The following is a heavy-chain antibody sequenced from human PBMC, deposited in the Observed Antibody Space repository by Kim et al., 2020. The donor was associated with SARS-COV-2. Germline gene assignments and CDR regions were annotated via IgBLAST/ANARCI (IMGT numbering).Heavy chain of an antibody. J-gene: IGHJ6*02. V-gene: IGHV4-61*02. CDR1: GGSISSGSYY. CDR2: IYTSGST. CDR3: ARVRWLRGSAYYYGMDV. Sequence: SETLSLTCTVSGGSISSGSYYWSWIRQPAGKGLEWIGRIYTSGSTNYNPSLKSRVTISVDTSKNQFSLKLSSVTAADTAVYYCARVRWLRGSAYYYGMDVWGQGTTVTVSS. D-gene: IGHD5-12*01.